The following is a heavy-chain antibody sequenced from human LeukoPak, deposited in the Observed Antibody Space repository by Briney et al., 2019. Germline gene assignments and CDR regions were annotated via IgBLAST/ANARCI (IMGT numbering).Heavy chain of an antibody. Sequence: GGSLRLSCAASGFTFSSYSMNWVRQAPGKGLEWVSYISSSSSTIYYADSVKGRFTISRDNAKNSLYPQMNSLRAEDTAVYYCARDSYGMDVWGQGTTVTVSS. CDR2: ISSSSSTI. CDR1: GFTFSSYS. CDR3: ARDSYGMDV. J-gene: IGHJ6*02. V-gene: IGHV3-48*01.